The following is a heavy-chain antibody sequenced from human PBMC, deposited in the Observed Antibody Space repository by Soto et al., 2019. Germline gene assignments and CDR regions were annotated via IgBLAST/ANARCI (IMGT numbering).Heavy chain of an antibody. V-gene: IGHV3-23*01. CDR3: AKEGQLDILAGYFYY. CDR1: GFTFGNHA. CDR2: ISSSGGTT. D-gene: IGHD3-9*01. Sequence: AGGSMTLSCSASGFTFGNHAMSWVRQAPGKGLQWVAGISSSGGTTYYADSVKGRFTISRDNSKNTLYLQMNSLRAEDTAVYYCAKEGQLDILAGYFYYWGQGTLVTVSS. J-gene: IGHJ4*02.